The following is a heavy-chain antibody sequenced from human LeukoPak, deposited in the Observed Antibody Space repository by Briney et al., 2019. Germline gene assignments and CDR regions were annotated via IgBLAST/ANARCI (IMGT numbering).Heavy chain of an antibody. D-gene: IGHD3-3*01. J-gene: IGHJ6*02. Sequence: ASVKVSCKASGYTFTSYGISWVRQAPGQGLEWMGWISAYNGNTNYAQKLQGRVTMTTDTSTSTAYMELRSLRSDDTAVYYCARDSGLLGVVIYGMDVWGQGTTVTVSS. V-gene: IGHV1-18*01. CDR3: ARDSGLLGVVIYGMDV. CDR2: ISAYNGNT. CDR1: GYTFTSYG.